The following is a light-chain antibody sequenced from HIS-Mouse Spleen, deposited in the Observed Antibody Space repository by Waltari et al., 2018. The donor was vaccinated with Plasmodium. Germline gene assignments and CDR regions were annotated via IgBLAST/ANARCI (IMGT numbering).Light chain of an antibody. CDR2: EDS. V-gene: IGLV3-10*01. CDR3: YSTDSSGNHRV. CDR1: ALPKKY. Sequence: SYELTQPPSVSVSPGQTARITCSGDALPKKYAYWYQQKSGQAPVLVINEDSKRPSGIPGRFFGSSSVTMATLTISGAQVEDEADYYCYSTDSSGNHRVFGGGTKLTVL. J-gene: IGLJ3*02.